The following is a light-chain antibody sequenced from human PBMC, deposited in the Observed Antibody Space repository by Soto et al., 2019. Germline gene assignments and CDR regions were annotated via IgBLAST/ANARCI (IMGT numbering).Light chain of an antibody. Sequence: EIVMPQSPAPLSVSPGERATLSCRASQSVTSNYLAWYQQKPGQAPRLLIYGASSRATGIPDRFSGSGSGTDFTLTISRLEPEDFAVYYCQEYGAGGGLTFGGGTNVDI. CDR3: QEYGAGGGLT. CDR1: QSVTSNY. J-gene: IGKJ4*01. CDR2: GAS. V-gene: IGKV3-20*01.